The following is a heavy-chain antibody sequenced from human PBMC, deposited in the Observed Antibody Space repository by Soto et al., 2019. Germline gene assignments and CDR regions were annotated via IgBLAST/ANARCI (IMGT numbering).Heavy chain of an antibody. V-gene: IGHV3-30-3*01. CDR1: GFSFSASS. J-gene: IGHJ3*01. CDR3: VRGPMQGAFDV. Sequence: QVQLVDAGVGVVQPGGSLRLSCEASGFSFSASSMHWVLQAPDRGLEWLAHVSPDGHTQYYADSVRGRFIISRDNSNNTLFLHMSSLRPEDTAVFYCVRGPMQGAFDVWGQGKMVTVSS. CDR2: VSPDGHTQ.